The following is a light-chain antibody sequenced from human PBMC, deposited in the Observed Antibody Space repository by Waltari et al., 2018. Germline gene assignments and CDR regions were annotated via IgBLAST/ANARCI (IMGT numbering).Light chain of an antibody. CDR3: SSYTSSSTLV. Sequence: QSALTQPASVSGSPGQSLNISCTGTSSDVGGYNYVSWYQQHPGKAPKLMIYEVSNRPSGVSNRFSGSKSGNTASLTISGLQAEDEADYYCSSYTSSSTLVFGTGTKVTVL. CDR1: SSDVGGYNY. CDR2: EVS. J-gene: IGLJ1*01. V-gene: IGLV2-14*01.